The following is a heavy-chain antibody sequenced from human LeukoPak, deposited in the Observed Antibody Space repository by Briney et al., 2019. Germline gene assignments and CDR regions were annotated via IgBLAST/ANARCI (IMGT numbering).Heavy chain of an antibody. CDR3: AKDSTSWYYSFDP. D-gene: IGHD6-13*01. CDR1: GFTFRDAA. J-gene: IGHJ5*02. Sequence: GGSLRLSCAVSGFTFRDAAMTWVRQDPGKGLEWVSLISSSGNNAYYADSVKGRFTISRDNSKNTVYLQMNSLRGEDTAVYYCAKDSTSWYYSFDPWGQGTLVTVSS. CDR2: ISSSGNNA. V-gene: IGHV3-23*01.